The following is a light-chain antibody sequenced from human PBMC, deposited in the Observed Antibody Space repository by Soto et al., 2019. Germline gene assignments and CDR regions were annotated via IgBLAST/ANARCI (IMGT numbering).Light chain of an antibody. V-gene: IGKV3-20*01. J-gene: IGKJ1*01. Sequence: EIVLTQSPGTLSLSPGERATLSCRASQSVSSSYLAWYQQKPGQAPRLLIYGASSRATGIPDRFSGSGSGTDFTLTISRPEPEDFAVYYCHQYGSSPWTFGQGTKVDIK. CDR2: GAS. CDR1: QSVSSSY. CDR3: HQYGSSPWT.